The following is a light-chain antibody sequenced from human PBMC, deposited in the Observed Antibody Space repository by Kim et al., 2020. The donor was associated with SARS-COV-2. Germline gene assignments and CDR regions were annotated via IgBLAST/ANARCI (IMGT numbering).Light chain of an antibody. V-gene: IGLV1-47*01. CDR2: KNN. CDR3: AAWDDSLSGLVL. CDR1: SSNIGSNY. Sequence: QSVLTQPPSASGTPGQRVTMSCSGSSSNIGSNYVYWYQQFPGTAPKLLIYKNNQRPSGVPDRFSGSTSGTSASLANSGLRSEDEADYYCAAWDDSLSGLVLFGGGTQLTVL. J-gene: IGLJ2*01.